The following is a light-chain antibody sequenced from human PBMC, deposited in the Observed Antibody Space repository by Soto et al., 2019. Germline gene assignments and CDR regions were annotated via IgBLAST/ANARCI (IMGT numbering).Light chain of an antibody. Sequence: QSVLTQPPSASGTPGQRVTISCSGSSSNIGSNYVYWYQQLPGTAPKLLMYRNNQRPSGVPDRFSGSKSGTSASLAISGLRSEDEADNYCAAWDDSLSGIYVFGTGTKVTVL. CDR2: RNN. CDR3: AAWDDSLSGIYV. CDR1: SSNIGSNY. J-gene: IGLJ1*01. V-gene: IGLV1-47*01.